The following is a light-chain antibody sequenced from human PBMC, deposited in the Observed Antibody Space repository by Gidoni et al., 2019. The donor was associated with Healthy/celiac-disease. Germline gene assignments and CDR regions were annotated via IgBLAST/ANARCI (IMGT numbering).Light chain of an antibody. J-gene: IGKJ1*01. CDR3: QQYGSPLT. CDR2: GAS. V-gene: IGKV3-20*01. CDR1: QSVSSSY. Sequence: EMVLTQSPGTLSLSPGERATLSCRASQSVSSSYLAWYQQKPGQAPRLLIYGASSRATGIPDRFRGSGSVTVFTLAISRLGPEDFAVYYCQQYGSPLTFGQGTKVEIK.